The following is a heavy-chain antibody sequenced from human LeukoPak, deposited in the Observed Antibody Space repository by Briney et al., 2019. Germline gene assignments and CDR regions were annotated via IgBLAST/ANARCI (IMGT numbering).Heavy chain of an antibody. CDR3: ARGPRYSSGWYGIDY. CDR1: GGSISSYY. D-gene: IGHD6-19*01. CDR2: IYYSGST. V-gene: IGHV4-59*08. J-gene: IGHJ4*02. Sequence: SQTLSLTCTVSGGSISSYYWSWIRQPPGKGPEWIGYIYYSGSTNYNPSLKSRVTISVDTSKNQFSLKLSSVTAADTAVYYCARGPRYSSGWYGIDYWGQGTLVTVSS.